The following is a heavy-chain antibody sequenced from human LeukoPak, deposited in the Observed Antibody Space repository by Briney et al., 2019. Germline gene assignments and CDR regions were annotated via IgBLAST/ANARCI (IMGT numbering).Heavy chain of an antibody. CDR1: GFSFSTYG. CDR2: ISSRSSYI. J-gene: IGHJ4*02. D-gene: IGHD6-19*01. Sequence: GKSLRLSCAASGFSFSTYGIHWVRQAPGKGLEWVSSISSRSSYIYYADSVKGRFTISRDNAKNSLYLQMNSLRAEDTAVYYCASQAPLAVAGPGDSTHLDYWGQGTLVTASS. V-gene: IGHV3-21*01. CDR3: ASQAPLAVAGPGDSTHLDY.